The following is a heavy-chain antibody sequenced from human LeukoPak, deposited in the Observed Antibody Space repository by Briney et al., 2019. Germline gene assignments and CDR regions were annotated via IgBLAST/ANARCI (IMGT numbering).Heavy chain of an antibody. D-gene: IGHD2/OR15-2a*01. CDR3: ARDRHYSDTTTYYFAY. Sequence: GGSLRLSCAASGFTFSSYALNWVRRAPGKGLEWVSYISSSGTTVYCADPVKGRFTISRDNAENSLYLQMDGLRAEDTAVYYCARDRHYSDTTTYYFAYWGQGTLVTVSS. CDR1: GFTFSSYA. J-gene: IGHJ4*02. CDR2: ISSSGTTV. V-gene: IGHV3-48*03.